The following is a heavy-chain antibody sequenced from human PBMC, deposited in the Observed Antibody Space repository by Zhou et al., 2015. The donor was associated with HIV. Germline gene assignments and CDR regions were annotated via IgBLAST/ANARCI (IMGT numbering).Heavy chain of an antibody. D-gene: IGHD4-17*01. V-gene: IGHV1-69*01. CDR2: IIPLFGTT. CDR1: GGTFGSYA. CDR3: ARSGDRDYGDRGFDP. Sequence: QVQLVQSGAEVKKPGSSVKVSCKASGGTFGSYAINWVRQAPGRGLEWVGGIIPLFGTTTYAQMLPGRVVISADEYRSTVYMELSSLRSEDTAIYYCARSGDRDYGDRGFDPWGQGTLVTVSS. J-gene: IGHJ5*02.